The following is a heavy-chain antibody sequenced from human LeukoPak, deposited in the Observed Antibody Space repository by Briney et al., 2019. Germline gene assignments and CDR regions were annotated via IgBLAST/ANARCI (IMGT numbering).Heavy chain of an antibody. Sequence: SETLSLTCIVSGDSIKSYYWSWIRQPPGKGLEWIGYIYYSGSTNYNPSLKSRVTISVDTSKNQFSLKLSSVTAADTAVYYCATISGDGSGSYYKDWFDPWGQGTLVTVSS. CDR2: IYYSGST. J-gene: IGHJ5*02. CDR1: GDSIKSYY. CDR3: ATISGDGSGSYYKDWFDP. V-gene: IGHV4-59*01. D-gene: IGHD3-10*01.